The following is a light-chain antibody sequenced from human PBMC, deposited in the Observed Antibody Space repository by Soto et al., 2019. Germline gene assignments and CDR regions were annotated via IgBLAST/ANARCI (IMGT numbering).Light chain of an antibody. CDR3: QVWDTSSDHYV. CDR1: KIGSKS. CDR2: DDT. J-gene: IGLJ1*01. Sequence: SYELTQPPSVSVAPGQPARISCGGDKIGSKSVHWYQQMPGQAPLLVVYDDTDRPSGVPERFSGSNSGNTATLTISRVGAGDEAVYYCQVWDTSSDHYVFVTGTKVIVL. V-gene: IGLV3-21*02.